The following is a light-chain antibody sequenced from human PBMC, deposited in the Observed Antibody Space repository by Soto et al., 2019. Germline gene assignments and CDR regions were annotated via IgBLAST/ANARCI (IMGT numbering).Light chain of an antibody. Sequence: DIQLTQSPSFLSASVGDRVTITCRASQGISSYLAWYQQKPGKAPKLLIYAASTLQSGVPSRFSGSGSGTEFTLPISSLQPEDFATYYCQQLNSYPEITFGPGTKVEIK. J-gene: IGKJ3*01. CDR3: QQLNSYPEIT. CDR1: QGISSY. V-gene: IGKV1-9*01. CDR2: AAS.